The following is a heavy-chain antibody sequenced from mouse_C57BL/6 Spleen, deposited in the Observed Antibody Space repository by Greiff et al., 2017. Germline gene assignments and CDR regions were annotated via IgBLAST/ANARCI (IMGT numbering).Heavy chain of an antibody. CDR2: INPGSGGT. CDR1: GYAFTNYL. D-gene: IGHD1-1*01. V-gene: IGHV1-54*01. J-gene: IGHJ2*01. Sequence: LQESGAELVRPGTSVKVSCKASGYAFTNYLIEWVKQRPGQGLEWIGVINPGSGGTNYNEKFKGKATLTADKSSSTAYMQLSSLTSEDSAVYFCARNPDYYGSLYFDYWGQGTTLTVSS. CDR3: ARNPDYYGSLYFDY.